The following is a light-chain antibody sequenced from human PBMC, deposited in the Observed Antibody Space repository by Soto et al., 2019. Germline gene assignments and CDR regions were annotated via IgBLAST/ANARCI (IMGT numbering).Light chain of an antibody. CDR1: SSDIGKYKV. V-gene: IGLV2-23*01. Sequence: QAVVTQPASVSGSPGQSITISCIGASSDIGKYKVVSWYQHHPGKVPKLLIYEATKRPSGVSDRFSGSKSDNTASLTISGLQAEDEADYYGCSYVGNSLWLFGGGTKLTVL. J-gene: IGLJ3*02. CDR2: EAT. CDR3: CSYVGNSLWL.